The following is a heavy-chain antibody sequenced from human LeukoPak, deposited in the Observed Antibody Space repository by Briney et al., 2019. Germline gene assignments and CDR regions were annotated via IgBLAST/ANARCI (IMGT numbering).Heavy chain of an antibody. Sequence: PGGSLRLSCAASGFIFSSYAMSWVRQAPGKGLEWVSSISGSGGSTYYADSVKGRFTISRDNSKNTLYLQMNSLRAEDTAVYYCARIQRGYSRDAGDYWGQGTLVTVSS. D-gene: IGHD5-18*01. CDR3: ARIQRGYSRDAGDY. CDR1: GFIFSSYA. V-gene: IGHV3-23*01. CDR2: ISGSGGST. J-gene: IGHJ4*02.